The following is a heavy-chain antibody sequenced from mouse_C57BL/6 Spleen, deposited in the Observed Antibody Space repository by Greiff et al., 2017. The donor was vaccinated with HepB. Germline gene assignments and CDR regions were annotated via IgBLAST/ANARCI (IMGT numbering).Heavy chain of an antibody. CDR3: ARGGYYDYDGYYFDY. V-gene: IGHV1-19*01. CDR1: GYTFTDYY. J-gene: IGHJ2*01. Sequence: EVQLQQSGPVLVKPGASVKMSCKASGYTFTDYYMNWVKQSHGKSLEWIGVINPYNGGTSYNQKFKGKATLTVDKSSSTAYMDLNSLTSEDSAVYYCARGGYYDYDGYYFDYWGQGTTLTVSS. CDR2: INPYNGGT. D-gene: IGHD2-4*01.